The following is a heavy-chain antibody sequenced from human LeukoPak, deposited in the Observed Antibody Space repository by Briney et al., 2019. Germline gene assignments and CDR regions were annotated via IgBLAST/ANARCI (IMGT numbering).Heavy chain of an antibody. CDR3: ARSEGVSYYYMDV. J-gene: IGHJ6*03. D-gene: IGHD2-8*01. V-gene: IGHV4-59*01. Sequence: PSETLSLTCTVSGGSISSYYRSWIRQPPGKGLEWIGYIYYSGSTNYNPSLKSRVTISVDTSKNQFSLKLSSVTAADTAVYYCARSEGVSYYYMDVWGKGTTVTVSS. CDR1: GGSISSYY. CDR2: IYYSGST.